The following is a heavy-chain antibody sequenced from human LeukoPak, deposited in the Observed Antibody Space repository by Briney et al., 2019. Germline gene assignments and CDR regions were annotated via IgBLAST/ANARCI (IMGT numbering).Heavy chain of an antibody. CDR2: ITTSIDII. CDR3: VRDHNYYFGY. J-gene: IGHJ4*02. V-gene: IGHV3-48*02. CDR1: GFTLSSYN. Sequence: GGSLRLSCAASGFTLSSYNMNWVRQAPGRGLEWISYITTSIDIISYADSVKGRFTISRDNAKNSLYLQMDSLRDEDTAVYYCVRDHNYYFGYWGQGILVTVSA.